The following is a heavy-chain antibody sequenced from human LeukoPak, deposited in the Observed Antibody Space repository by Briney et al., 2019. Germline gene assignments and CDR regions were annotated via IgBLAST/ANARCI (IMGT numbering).Heavy chain of an antibody. V-gene: IGHV4-61*02. Sequence: SETLSLTCTVSGGSISSGSYYWSWIRQPAGKGLEWIGRIYTSGSTNYNPSLKSRVTMSVDTSKNQFSLKLSSVTAADTAVYYCARDKYSSSSDLHYYYYYYMDVWGKGTTVTVSS. CDR3: ARDKYSSSSDLHYYYYYYMDV. CDR2: IYTSGST. J-gene: IGHJ6*03. D-gene: IGHD6-6*01. CDR1: GGSISSGSYY.